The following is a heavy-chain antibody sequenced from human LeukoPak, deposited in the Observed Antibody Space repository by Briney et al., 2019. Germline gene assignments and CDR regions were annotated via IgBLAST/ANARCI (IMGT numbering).Heavy chain of an antibody. D-gene: IGHD3-3*01. J-gene: IGHJ3*02. Sequence: GGSLRLSCAASGFTFSSYWMHWVRQAPGKGLVWVSRINSDGSSTSYADSVKGRFTISRDNAKNSLYLQVNSLRAEDTAVHYCARGSRFGVVGRDAFDIWGQGTVVTVSS. CDR2: INSDGSST. CDR3: ARGSRFGVVGRDAFDI. V-gene: IGHV3-74*01. CDR1: GFTFSSYW.